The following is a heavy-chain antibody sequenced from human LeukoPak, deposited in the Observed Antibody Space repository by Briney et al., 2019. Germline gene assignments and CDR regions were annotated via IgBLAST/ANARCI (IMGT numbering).Heavy chain of an antibody. D-gene: IGHD3-10*01. CDR3: ARVDLWFGELTAGY. CDR1: GYTFTGYY. V-gene: IGHV1-2*02. J-gene: IGHJ4*02. Sequence: ASVKVSCKASGYTFTGYYMHWVRQAPGQGLEWMGWINPNSGGTNYPQKFQGRVTMTRDTSISTAYMELSRLRSDDTAVYYCARVDLWFGELTAGYWGQGTLVTVSS. CDR2: INPNSGGT.